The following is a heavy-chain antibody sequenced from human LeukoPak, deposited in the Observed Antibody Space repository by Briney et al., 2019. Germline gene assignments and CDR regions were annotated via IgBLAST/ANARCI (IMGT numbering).Heavy chain of an antibody. V-gene: IGHV3-66*01. CDR2: IYSGGST. J-gene: IGHJ4*02. CDR1: GFTVSSNY. Sequence: GGSLRLSCAASGFTVSSNYMSWVRQAPGKGLEWVSTIYSGGSTDYADSVKGRFTISRDNSKNTLYLQMNSLTAEDTVIFYCAKATGTLTNWGQRILVTVSS. CDR3: AKATGTLTN. D-gene: IGHD1-1*01.